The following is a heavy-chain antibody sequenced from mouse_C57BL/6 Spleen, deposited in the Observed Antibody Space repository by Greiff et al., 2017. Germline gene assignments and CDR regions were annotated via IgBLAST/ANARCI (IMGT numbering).Heavy chain of an antibody. CDR2: ILPGSGST. CDR3: ARGRIYYDYVYYFDY. V-gene: IGHV1-9*01. CDR1: GYTFTGYW. D-gene: IGHD2-4*01. Sequence: VQLQQSGAELMKPGASVKLSCKATGYTFTGYWLEWVKQRPGHGLEWIGEILPGSGSTNYNEKFKGKATFTADTSSNTAYMQLSSLTTEDSAIYDCARGRIYYDYVYYFDYWGQGTTLTVSS. J-gene: IGHJ2*01.